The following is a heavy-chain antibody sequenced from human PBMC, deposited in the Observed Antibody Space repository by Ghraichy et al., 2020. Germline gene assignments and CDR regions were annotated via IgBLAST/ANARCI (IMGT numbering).Heavy chain of an antibody. D-gene: IGHD5-12*01. CDR3: AKGFSGYDLYNFDC. V-gene: IGHV3-23*01. Sequence: GGSLRLSCAASGFTFSSYVMNWVRQAPGKGLEWVSGISGNGGSTYYADSLKGRLTISRDNSKNTLYLQVNSLRVEDTAVYYCAKGFSGYDLYNFDCWGQGTLVTVSS. CDR2: ISGNGGST. J-gene: IGHJ4*02. CDR1: GFTFSSYV.